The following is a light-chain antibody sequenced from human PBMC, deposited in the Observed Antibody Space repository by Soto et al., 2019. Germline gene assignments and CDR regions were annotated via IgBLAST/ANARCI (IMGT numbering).Light chain of an antibody. CDR1: QSVSSN. J-gene: IGKJ1*01. V-gene: IGKV3-15*01. Sequence: EIVMTQSPATLSVSPGERATLSCRASQSVSSNLAWYQQKPGQAPRLLIYGASTRATGIPARFSGSGSGTEFTLTISSLQAEDFAVYYCQQYNNWPPGTCRQGTKVEIK. CDR3: QQYNNWPPGT. CDR2: GAS.